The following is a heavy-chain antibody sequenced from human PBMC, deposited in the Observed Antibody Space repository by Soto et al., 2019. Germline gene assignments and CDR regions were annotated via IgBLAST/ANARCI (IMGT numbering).Heavy chain of an antibody. CDR1: GFTFSNYA. CDR3: AKDKGVFNWATSYFDY. CDR2: TSYDGNNE. Sequence: GGSLRLSCTASGFTFSNYAMHWVRQAPGKGLEWVALTSYDGNNEYYTDSVKGRFTISRDNSKNTLFLQMNSPRPEDTAVYYCAKDKGVFNWATSYFDYWGQGALVTVSS. D-gene: IGHD1-1*01. V-gene: IGHV3-30*18. J-gene: IGHJ4*02.